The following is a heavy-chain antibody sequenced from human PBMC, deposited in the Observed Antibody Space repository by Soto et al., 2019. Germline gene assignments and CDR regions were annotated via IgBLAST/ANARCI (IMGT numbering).Heavy chain of an antibody. CDR2: MNPNSGNM. D-gene: IGHD5-18*01. V-gene: IGHV1-8*01. CDR3: XXXRGTGDTAMRFDS. J-gene: IGHJ5*01. Sequence: QVQLVQSGAEVKKPGASVKVSCKASGDTFTSYHINWVRQATGQGFEWMGWMNPNSGNMGFAQKFQGRVTMTRNTSITTAYMELSSLRXEDXXXXXXXXXRGTGDTAMRFDSWGQGTXVXX. CDR1: GDTFTSYH.